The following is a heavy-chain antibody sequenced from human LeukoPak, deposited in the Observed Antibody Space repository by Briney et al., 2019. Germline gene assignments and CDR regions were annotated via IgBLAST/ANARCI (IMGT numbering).Heavy chain of an antibody. V-gene: IGHV6-1*01. D-gene: IGHD1-7*01. Sequence: SQTLSLTCAISGDSVTSNSAAWNWISQSPSRGLEWLGRTYYRSKCYNDYAVSVNSRMTINPDTSKNQFSLQLNSVTPEDTAVYYCARDWNFAYLDYWGQGTLVTVSS. CDR2: TYYRSKCYN. CDR1: GDSVTSNSAA. J-gene: IGHJ4*02. CDR3: ARDWNFAYLDY.